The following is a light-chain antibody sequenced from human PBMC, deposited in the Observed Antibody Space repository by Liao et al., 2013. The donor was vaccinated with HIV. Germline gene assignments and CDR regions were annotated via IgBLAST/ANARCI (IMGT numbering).Light chain of an antibody. CDR2: YDS. CDR3: QVWDTNSDHPYV. V-gene: IGLV3-21*01. Sequence: SFVLTQPPSVSVAPGKTASITCGGSNIGSKSVHWYQQKPGQAPVLVIYYDSDRPSVIPERFSGSNSGNTATLSISRVEAGDEADYYCQVWDTNSDHPYVFGTGTKVTVL. CDR1: NIGSKS. J-gene: IGLJ1*01.